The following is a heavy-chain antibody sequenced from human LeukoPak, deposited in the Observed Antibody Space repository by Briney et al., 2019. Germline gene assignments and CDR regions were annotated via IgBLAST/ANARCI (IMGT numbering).Heavy chain of an antibody. V-gene: IGHV4-39*07. CDR2: MYYTGST. Sequence: KPSETLSLTCIVSGGSIRSSSYYWGWIRQPPGKGLEWIGSMYYTGSTYYNPSLKTRVTISVDTSKNQFSLKLTSVTAADTAAYYCARVDSSNWYEYRGYFDYWGQGTLVTVSS. J-gene: IGHJ4*02. D-gene: IGHD6-13*01. CDR1: GGSIRSSSYY. CDR3: ARVDSSNWYEYRGYFDY.